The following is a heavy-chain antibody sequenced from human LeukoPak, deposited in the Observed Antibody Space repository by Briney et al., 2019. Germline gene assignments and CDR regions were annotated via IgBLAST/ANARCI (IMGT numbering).Heavy chain of an antibody. V-gene: IGHV3-23*01. CDR2: LTDSGDAT. J-gene: IGHJ5*02. CDR3: ARGYSHNSGGWLDP. D-gene: IGHD5-12*01. Sequence: GGSLRLSCAVSGFTFSHYAMSCVRQAPGTGLEWVGSLTDSGDATYYADSVKGRLTISRDNSNSTLYLHISGLRDEDTAVYYCARGYSHNSGGWLDPWGQGTLVTVSS. CDR1: GFTFSHYA.